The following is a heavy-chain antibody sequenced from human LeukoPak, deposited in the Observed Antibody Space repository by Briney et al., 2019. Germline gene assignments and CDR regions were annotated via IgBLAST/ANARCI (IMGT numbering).Heavy chain of an antibody. CDR2: IFDSGRPL. CDR1: GFDFGRLA. J-gene: IGHJ3*01. D-gene: IGHD3-16*01. CDR3: TKSVGGGRDAYDL. V-gene: IGHV3-23*01. Sequence: PGGSLTLSCVTSGFDFGRLAMNWVRQTPGQVLEWVSSIFDSGRPLYYAESVQGRFTISRDVSKNTVYLQMESLRIDDTALYYCTKSVGGGRDAYDLWGQGTMVTVSS.